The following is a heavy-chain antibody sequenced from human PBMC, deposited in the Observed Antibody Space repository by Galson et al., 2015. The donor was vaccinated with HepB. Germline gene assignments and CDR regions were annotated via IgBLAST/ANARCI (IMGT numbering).Heavy chain of an antibody. Sequence: SVKVSCKASGYTFTSYGISWVRQAPGQGLEWMGWISAYNGNTNYAQKLQGRVTMTTDTSTSTAYMELRSLRSDDTAVYYCARRYQLLYDGYYYYYYMDVWGKGTTVTVSS. J-gene: IGHJ6*03. CDR3: ARRYQLLYDGYYYYYYMDV. CDR1: GYTFTSYG. V-gene: IGHV1-18*01. CDR2: ISAYNGNT. D-gene: IGHD2-2*02.